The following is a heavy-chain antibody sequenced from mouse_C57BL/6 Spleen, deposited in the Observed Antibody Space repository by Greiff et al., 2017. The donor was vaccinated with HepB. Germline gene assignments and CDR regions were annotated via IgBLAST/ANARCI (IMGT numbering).Heavy chain of an antibody. CDR2: MYPGDGDT. CDR1: GYAFSSSW. CDR3: ASDYDGTPYFDV. D-gene: IGHD1-1*01. V-gene: IGHV1-82*01. Sequence: VQLQQSGPELVKPGASVKISCKASGYAFSSSWLNWVKQRPGKGLEWIGRMYPGDGDTNYNGKFKGKATLTADKSSSTAYMQLSSLTSEDSAVYFCASDYDGTPYFDVWGTGTTVTVSS. J-gene: IGHJ1*03.